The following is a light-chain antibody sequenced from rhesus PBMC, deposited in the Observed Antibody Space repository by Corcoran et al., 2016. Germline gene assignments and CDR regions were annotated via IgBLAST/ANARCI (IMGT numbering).Light chain of an antibody. CDR1: ENVNNY. J-gene: IGKJ3*01. Sequence: DIQMTQSPSSLSASVGDRVTITCRASENVNNYFNWYQQKPGKAPKLLIYKASTLQSGVPSRLRCSGSGTDDTVTISSLQPEDVATYYGQHGYGTPFTFGPGTKLDIK. V-gene: IGKV1-74*01. CDR3: QHGYGTPFT. CDR2: KAS.